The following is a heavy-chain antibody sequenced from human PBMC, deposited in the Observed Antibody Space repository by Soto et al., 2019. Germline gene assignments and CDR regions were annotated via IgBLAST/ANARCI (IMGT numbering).Heavy chain of an antibody. J-gene: IGHJ6*02. CDR1: GFTFSSYA. D-gene: IGHD2-2*01. CDR3: FIVEVPAAITSNYYYGMDV. Sequence: LRLSCAASGFTFSSYAMSWVRQALGKGLEWVSAISGSGGSTYYADSVKGRFTISRDNSKNTLYLQMNSLRAEDTAVYYCFIVEVPAAITSNYYYGMDVWGQGTTVTVSS. CDR2: ISGSGGST. V-gene: IGHV3-23*01.